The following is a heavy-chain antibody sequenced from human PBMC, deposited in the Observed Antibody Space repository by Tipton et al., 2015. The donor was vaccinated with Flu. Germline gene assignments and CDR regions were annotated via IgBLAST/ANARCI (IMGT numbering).Heavy chain of an antibody. V-gene: IGHV3-23*01. J-gene: IGHJ4*02. CDR2: ISGSGGST. CDR1: GFTFSSYA. Sequence: AASGFTFSSYAMSWVRQAPGKGLEWVSAISGSGGSTYYADSVKGRFTISRDNSKNTLYLQMNSLRAEDTAVYYCARDRLRGDLPLDYWGQGTLVTVSS. CDR3: ARDRLRGDLPLDY. D-gene: IGHD4-17*01.